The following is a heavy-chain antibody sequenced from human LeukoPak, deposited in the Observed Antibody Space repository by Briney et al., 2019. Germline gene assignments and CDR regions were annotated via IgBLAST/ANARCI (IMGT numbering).Heavy chain of an antibody. D-gene: IGHD3-10*01. J-gene: IGHJ4*02. CDR2: ISSSGTTI. V-gene: IGHV3-11*04. Sequence: GGSLRLSCAASEFTFGDYFMSWIRQAPGKGLEWVSDISSSGTTINYADSVRGRFTISRDNAKNSLYLQMNSLRAEDTAVYYCARDQGFGEPIFDYWGQGTLVTVSS. CDR3: ARDQGFGEPIFDY. CDR1: EFTFGDYF.